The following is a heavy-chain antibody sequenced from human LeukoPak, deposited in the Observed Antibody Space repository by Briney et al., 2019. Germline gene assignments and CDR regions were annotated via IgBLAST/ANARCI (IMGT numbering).Heavy chain of an antibody. V-gene: IGHV3-23*01. D-gene: IGHD6-19*01. CDR2: ISGSDGST. CDR1: GFTFSSYG. J-gene: IGHJ6*03. Sequence: GGTLRLSCAASGFTFSSYGMSWVRQAPGKGLEWVSAISGSDGSTYYADSVKGRFTISRDNSKNTLYLQMNSLRAEDTAVYYCAKSGRIAVAGTPRVAYYYYMDVWGKGTTVTISS. CDR3: AKSGRIAVAGTPRVAYYYYMDV.